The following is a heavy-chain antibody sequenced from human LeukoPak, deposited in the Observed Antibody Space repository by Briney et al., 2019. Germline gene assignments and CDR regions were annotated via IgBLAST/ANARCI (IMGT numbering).Heavy chain of an antibody. D-gene: IGHD3-10*01. CDR3: AKSNGYGLVDI. CDR2: IHDTRGT. V-gene: IGHV4-59*01. CDR1: GGSMKNYY. Sequence: SETLSLTCTVSGGSMKNYYWSWIRQPPGKGLEWIGYIHDTRGTNYNPYLKSRVTMSLDTSKNHFSLSLNSVTAADTAVYYRAKSNGYGLVDIWGQGTMVTVSS. J-gene: IGHJ3*02.